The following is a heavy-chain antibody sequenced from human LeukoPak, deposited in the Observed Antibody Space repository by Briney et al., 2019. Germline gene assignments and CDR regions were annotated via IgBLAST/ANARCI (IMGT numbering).Heavy chain of an antibody. J-gene: IGHJ4*02. CDR3: AKEPLYCGGDCYEPFDY. D-gene: IGHD2-21*02. CDR2: ISGSGGSI. Sequence: ETLSLTCDVYDGSFSGFFWGWVRQAPGKGLEWVSTISGSGGSIYYADSVKGRFTISRDNSKNTLYLQMNSLRAEDTAVYYCAKEPLYCGGDCYEPFDYWGQGTLVTVSP. CDR1: DGSFSGFF. V-gene: IGHV3-23*01.